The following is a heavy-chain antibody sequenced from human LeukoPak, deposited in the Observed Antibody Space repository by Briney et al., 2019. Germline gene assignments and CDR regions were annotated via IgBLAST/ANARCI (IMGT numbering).Heavy chain of an antibody. J-gene: IGHJ5*02. D-gene: IGHD3-22*01. CDR3: ARHVNYYDSSGSIQRWFDP. V-gene: IGHV4-61*08. CDR1: GGSISSGGYY. Sequence: ETLSLTCTVSGGSISSGGYYWSWIRQHPGKGLEWIAYIHYSGSTNYNPSLKSRVTISVDTSKNQFSLRLSSVTAADTAVYYCARHVNYYDSSGSIQRWFDPWGQGTLVTVSS. CDR2: IHYSGST.